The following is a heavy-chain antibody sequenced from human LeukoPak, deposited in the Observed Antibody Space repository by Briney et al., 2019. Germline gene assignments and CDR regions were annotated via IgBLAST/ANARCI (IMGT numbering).Heavy chain of an antibody. CDR3: AREKEAGPDDAFDI. Sequence: GGSLRLSCAASGFTFSSYAMSWVRQAPGKGLEWVSVIYSGGSTYYADSVKGRFTISRDNSKNTLYLQMNSLRAEDTAVYYCAREKEAGPDDAFDIWGQGTMVTVSS. D-gene: IGHD3-10*01. V-gene: IGHV3-53*01. CDR2: IYSGGST. CDR1: GFTFSSYA. J-gene: IGHJ3*02.